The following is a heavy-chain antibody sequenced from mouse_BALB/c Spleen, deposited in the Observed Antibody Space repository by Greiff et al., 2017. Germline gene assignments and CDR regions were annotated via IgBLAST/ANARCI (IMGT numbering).Heavy chain of an antibody. CDR1: GFSLTDYG. CDR2: IWGGGST. Sequence: VKLQDSGPGLVAPSQSLSITCTVSGFSLTDYGVSWIRQPPGKGLEWLGVIWGGGSTYYNSALKSRLSISKDNSKSQVFLKMNSLQTDDTAMYYCAKLGDTSYYFDNWGQGTTLTVSS. CDR3: AKLGDTSYYFDN. V-gene: IGHV2-6-5*01. J-gene: IGHJ2*01. D-gene: IGHD1-2*01.